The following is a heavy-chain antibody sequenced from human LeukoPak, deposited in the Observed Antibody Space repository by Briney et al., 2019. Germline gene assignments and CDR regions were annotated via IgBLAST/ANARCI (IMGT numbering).Heavy chain of an antibody. CDR2: ITGSGDRT. CDR3: AKSSTLVRGIMSSDY. J-gene: IGHJ4*02. D-gene: IGHD3-10*01. Sequence: PGGSLRLSCTASGFTFNTYMSWVRQAPGKGLEWVSAITGSGDRTYYADSVKGRFTISRDNSNSTVYLQMNSLRAEDTAVYYCAKSSTLVRGIMSSDYWGQGTLVTVSS. CDR1: GFTFNTY. V-gene: IGHV3-23*01.